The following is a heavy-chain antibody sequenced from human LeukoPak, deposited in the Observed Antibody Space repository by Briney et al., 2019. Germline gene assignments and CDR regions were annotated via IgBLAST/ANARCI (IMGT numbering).Heavy chain of an antibody. Sequence: NTSETLSLTCAVSGYSISSGYYWGWLRPPPGKGLEWIGGIYHSGSTYYNPSLKSRVTISVDTSNHQYSLKLSSVTAADTAVYYCLSYDFSSNGNYWGQGTLLTVPS. CDR2: IYHSGST. CDR1: GYSISSGYY. CDR3: LSYDFSSNGNY. D-gene: IGHD3-3*01. J-gene: IGHJ4*02. V-gene: IGHV4-38-2*01.